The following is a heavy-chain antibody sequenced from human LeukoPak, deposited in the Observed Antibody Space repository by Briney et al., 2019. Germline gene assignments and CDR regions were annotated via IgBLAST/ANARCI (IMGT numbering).Heavy chain of an antibody. CDR2: IIPIFGTA. CDR3: ARVPRYNWNDLNWFDP. V-gene: IGHV1-69*13. J-gene: IGHJ5*02. D-gene: IGHD1-1*01. Sequence: VASVKVSFKASGGTFSSYAISWVRQAPEQGLEWMGGIIPIFGTANYAQKFQGRVTITADESTSTAYMELSSLRSEDTAVYYCARVPRYNWNDLNWFDPWGQGTLVTVSS. CDR1: GGTFSSYA.